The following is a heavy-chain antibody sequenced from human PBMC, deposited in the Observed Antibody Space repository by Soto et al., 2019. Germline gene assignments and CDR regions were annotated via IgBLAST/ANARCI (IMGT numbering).Heavy chain of an antibody. Sequence: GGSLRLSCAASGSIFRGYGMHWVRQAPGKGLEWVAVIRYDGSNINYADSVMGQFTISRDNSKNTLYLEMNSLRAEDTAVYYCARDGTGGTTFRGYLDCWGQGNLVTVSS. D-gene: IGHD2-8*02. CDR3: ARDGTGGTTFRGYLDC. V-gene: IGHV3-33*01. CDR2: IRYDGSNI. J-gene: IGHJ4*02. CDR1: GSIFRGYG.